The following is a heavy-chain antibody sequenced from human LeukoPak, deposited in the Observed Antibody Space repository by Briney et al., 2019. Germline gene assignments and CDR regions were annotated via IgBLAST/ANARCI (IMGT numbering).Heavy chain of an antibody. Sequence: GGSLRLSCAASGFTFSSYWMSWVRQAPGKVLEWVSSISSSSSYIYYADSVKGRFTISRDNAKNSLYLQMNSLRAEDTAVYYCARAYNWNGVDYWGQGTLVTVSS. J-gene: IGHJ4*02. CDR3: ARAYNWNGVDY. D-gene: IGHD1-1*01. V-gene: IGHV3-21*01. CDR1: GFTFSSYW. CDR2: ISSSSSYI.